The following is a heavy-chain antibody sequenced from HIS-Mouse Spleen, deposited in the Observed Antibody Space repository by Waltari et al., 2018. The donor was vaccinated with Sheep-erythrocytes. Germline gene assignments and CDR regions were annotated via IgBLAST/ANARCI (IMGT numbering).Heavy chain of an antibody. CDR1: GFTFDDYD. Sequence: EVQLVESGGGLVQPGRSLRLSCAASGFTFDDYDMPWVRQAPGKGVWWGAGISLNSGRLGYSDSVKGRFPITRDNAKNSLYLEMNSLRAEETAVYYRAGDTGTDAFDIWGPGAMVTVSS. V-gene: IGHV3-9*01. CDR2: ISLNSGRL. J-gene: IGHJ3*02. CDR3: AGDTGTDAFDI. D-gene: IGHD1-1*01.